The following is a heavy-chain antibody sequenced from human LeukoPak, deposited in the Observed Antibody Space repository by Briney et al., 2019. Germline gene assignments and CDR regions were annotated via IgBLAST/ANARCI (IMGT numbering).Heavy chain of an antibody. CDR3: ATLDPIAAAGPDYFDY. D-gene: IGHD6-13*01. CDR2: IYYSGST. V-gene: IGHV4-59*12. J-gene: IGHJ4*02. Sequence: PSETLSLTCTVSGGSISSYYWSWIRQPPGKGLEWIGYIYYSGSTNYNPSLKSRVTISVDTSKNQFSLKLSSVTAADTAVYYCATLDPIAAAGPDYFDYWGQGTLVTVSS. CDR1: GGSISSYY.